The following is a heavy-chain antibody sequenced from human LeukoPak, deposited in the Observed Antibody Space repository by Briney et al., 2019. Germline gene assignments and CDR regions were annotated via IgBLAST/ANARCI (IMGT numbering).Heavy chain of an antibody. D-gene: IGHD3-22*01. V-gene: IGHV4-61*01. CDR2: IYYSGST. J-gene: IGHJ2*01. CDR1: GGSVSSGSYY. CDR3: ARDPTPETYYYDSSGYSSGWYFDL. Sequence: SETLSLTCTVSGGSVSSGSYYWSWLRQPPGKGLEWIGYIYYSGSTNYNPSLKSRVTISVDTSKNQFSLKLSSVTAADAAVYYCARDPTPETYYYDSSGYSSGWYFDLWGRGTLVTVSS.